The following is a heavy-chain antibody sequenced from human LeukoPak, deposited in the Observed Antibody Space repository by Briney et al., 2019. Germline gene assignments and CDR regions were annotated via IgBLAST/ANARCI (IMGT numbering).Heavy chain of an antibody. CDR2: ISSSSSYI. D-gene: IGHD6-19*01. CDR1: GFTFSSYS. CDR3: AREVQDSSGWYYFDY. J-gene: IGHJ4*02. V-gene: IGHV3-21*01. Sequence: GGSLRLSCAASGFTFSSYSMNWVRQAPGKGLEWVSSISSSSSYIYYADSVKGRFTISRDNAKNSLYLQMNSLRAEDTAVYYCAREVQDSSGWYYFDYWGQGTLVTVPS.